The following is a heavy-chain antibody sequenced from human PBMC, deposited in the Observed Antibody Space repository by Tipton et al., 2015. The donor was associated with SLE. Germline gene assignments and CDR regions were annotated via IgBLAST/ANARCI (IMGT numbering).Heavy chain of an antibody. Sequence: TLSLTCAVYGGSFSGYYWSWIRQPPGKGMEWIGEINHSGSTNYNPSLKSRVTISVDTSKNQFSLKLSSVTAADTAVYYCARLGGSGVWGQGTLVTVSS. V-gene: IGHV4-34*01. J-gene: IGHJ4*02. CDR2: INHSGST. CDR3: ARLGGSGV. D-gene: IGHD3-10*01. CDR1: GGSFSGYY.